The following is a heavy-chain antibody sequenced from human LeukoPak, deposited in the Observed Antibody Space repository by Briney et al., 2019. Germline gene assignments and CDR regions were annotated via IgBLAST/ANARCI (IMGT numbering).Heavy chain of an antibody. D-gene: IGHD3-22*01. CDR2: IYHSGST. CDR1: GYSISSGYY. V-gene: IGHV4-38-2*02. CDR3: ARGEDHYDSSGYYYV. J-gene: IGHJ4*02. Sequence: PSETLSLTCTVSGYSISSGYYWGWIRQPPGKGLEWIGSIYHSGSTFYNPSLKSRVTISVDTSKNQFSLKLSSVTAADTAVYYCARGEDHYDSSGYYYVWGQGTLVTVSS.